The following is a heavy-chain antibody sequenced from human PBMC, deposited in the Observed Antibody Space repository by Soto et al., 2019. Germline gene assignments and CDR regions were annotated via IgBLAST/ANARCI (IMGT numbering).Heavy chain of an antibody. V-gene: IGHV1-18*01. CDR3: ARDPFSDCSRGSCYSSGYFQH. D-gene: IGHD2-15*01. CDR2: ISAYNGNT. Sequence: QVQLVQSGAEVKKPGASVKVSCKASGYTFTSYGISWVRQAPGQGLEWRGWISAYNGNTNYAQKLQGRVTMTTDTSTSTAYMALRSLRSDDTAVYYCARDPFSDCSRGSCYSSGYFQHWGQGTLVTVSS. CDR1: GYTFTSYG. J-gene: IGHJ1*01.